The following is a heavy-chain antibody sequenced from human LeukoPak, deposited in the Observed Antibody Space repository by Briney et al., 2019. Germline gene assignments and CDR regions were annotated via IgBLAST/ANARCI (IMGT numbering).Heavy chain of an antibody. Sequence: GGSLRLSCAVSGITLSNYGMSWVRQAPGKGLEWVAGISDRGSRTNYADSVKGRFTISTDNPKNTLYLQMNSLRAEDTAVYFCAKRGVVIRVILVGFHKEAYYFDYWGQGTLVTVSS. V-gene: IGHV3-23*01. J-gene: IGHJ4*02. CDR3: AKRGVVIRVILVGFHKEAYYFDY. CDR1: GITLSNYG. CDR2: ISDRGSRT. D-gene: IGHD3-22*01.